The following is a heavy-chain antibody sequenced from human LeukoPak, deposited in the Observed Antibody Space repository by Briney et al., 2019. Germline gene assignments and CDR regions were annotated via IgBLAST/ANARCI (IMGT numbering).Heavy chain of an antibody. CDR1: GGSISSSSYY. Sequence: PSETLSLTCTVSGGSISSSSYYWGWIRQPPGKGLEWIGSIYYSGSTYYKSSLKSRVTISVDTSKNQFSLKLSSVTAADTAVYYCASLRERSYYARGFDYWGQGTLVTVPS. CDR2: IYYSGST. CDR3: ASLRERSYYARGFDY. J-gene: IGHJ4*02. V-gene: IGHV4-39*01. D-gene: IGHD1-26*01.